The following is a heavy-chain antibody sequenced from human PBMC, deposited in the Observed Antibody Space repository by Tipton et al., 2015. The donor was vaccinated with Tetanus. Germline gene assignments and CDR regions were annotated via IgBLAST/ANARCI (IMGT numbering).Heavy chain of an antibody. Sequence: PLRLSCAASGFTFDDYAMHWVRQAPGKGLEWVSGISWNSGSIGYADSVKGRFTISRDNAKNSLYLQMNSLRAEDTALYYCAKDTKWELLTGYFDYWGQGTLVTVSS. CDR3: AKDTKWELLTGYFDY. J-gene: IGHJ4*02. CDR1: GFTFDDYA. CDR2: ISWNSGSI. D-gene: IGHD1-26*01. V-gene: IGHV3-9*01.